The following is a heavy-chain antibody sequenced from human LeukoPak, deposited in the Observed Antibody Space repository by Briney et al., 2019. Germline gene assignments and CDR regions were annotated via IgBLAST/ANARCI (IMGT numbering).Heavy chain of an antibody. CDR2: IIPIFGTA. V-gene: IGHV1-69*13. CDR3: ARSFYCSSTSCHRPYYYMDV. CDR1: GGTFSSYA. J-gene: IGHJ6*03. Sequence: SVKVSCKASGGTFSSYAISWVRQAPGQGLEWMRGIIPIFGTANYAQKFQGRVTITADESTSTAYMELSSLRSEDTAVYYCARSFYCSSTSCHRPYYYMDVWGKGTTVTVSS. D-gene: IGHD2-2*01.